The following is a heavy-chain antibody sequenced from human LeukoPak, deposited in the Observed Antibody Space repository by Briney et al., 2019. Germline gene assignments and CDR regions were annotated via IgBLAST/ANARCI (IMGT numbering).Heavy chain of an antibody. CDR3: ARKGGWYGPHAFDI. V-gene: IGHV1-69*06. D-gene: IGHD6-19*01. Sequence: SVKVSCKASGGTFSSYAISWVRQAPGQGLEWMGGIIPIFGTANYAQKFQGRVTITADKSTSTAYMELSSLRSEDTAVYYCARKGGWYGPHAFDIWGQGTMVTVSS. J-gene: IGHJ3*02. CDR1: GGTFSSYA. CDR2: IIPIFGTA.